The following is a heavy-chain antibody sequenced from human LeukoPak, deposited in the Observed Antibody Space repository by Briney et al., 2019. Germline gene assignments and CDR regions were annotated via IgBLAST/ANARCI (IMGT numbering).Heavy chain of an antibody. D-gene: IGHD3-10*01. CDR2: IYYSGST. Sequence: SETLSLTCTVSGGSISSSSYYWGWIRQPPGKGLEWIGSIYYSGSTYYNPSLKSRVTMSVDTSKNQFSLKLSSVTAADTAVYYCAREKAWVLWFGEYPHWFDPWGQGTLVTVSS. CDR1: GGSISSSSYY. V-gene: IGHV4-39*07. J-gene: IGHJ5*02. CDR3: AREKAWVLWFGEYPHWFDP.